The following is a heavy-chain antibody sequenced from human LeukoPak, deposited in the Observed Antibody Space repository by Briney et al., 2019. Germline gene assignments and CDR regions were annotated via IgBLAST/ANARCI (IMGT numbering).Heavy chain of an antibody. Sequence: PSETLSLTCTVSGGSISSYYWSWIRQPPGKGLEWIGHIYGSGSTNYNPSLKSRVTISVDTSKNQFSLKLSSVTAADTAVYYCARVQGDPSPYFDYWGQGTLVTVSS. CDR3: ARVQGDPSPYFDY. J-gene: IGHJ4*02. CDR1: GGSISSYY. CDR2: IYGSGST. V-gene: IGHV4-59*01.